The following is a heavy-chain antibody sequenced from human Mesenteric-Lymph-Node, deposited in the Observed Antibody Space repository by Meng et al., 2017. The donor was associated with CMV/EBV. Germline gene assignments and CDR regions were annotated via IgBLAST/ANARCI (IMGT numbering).Heavy chain of an antibody. CDR1: GFSFSSYE. V-gene: IGHV3-48*03. CDR3: ARLSGSYSWYFDY. Sequence: GESLKISCAASGFSFSSYEMNWVRQAPGKGLEWVSYISSSGSTIYYADSVKGRFTISRDNSKNTLFLQVSSLTVEDAAVYYCARLSGSYSWYFDYWGQGALVTVSS. D-gene: IGHD1-26*01. J-gene: IGHJ4*02. CDR2: ISSSGSTI.